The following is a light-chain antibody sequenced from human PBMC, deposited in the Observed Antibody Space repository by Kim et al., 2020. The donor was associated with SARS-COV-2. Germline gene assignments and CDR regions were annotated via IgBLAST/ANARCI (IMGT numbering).Light chain of an antibody. J-gene: IGKJ1*01. CDR3: QQSYSIPWT. CDR1: KRIGNY. CDR2: AAS. Sequence: VGDGSTITGRASKRIGNYLHGHKQKPGRAPKRLIYAASSLHSGVPSRFSGSGSGTDFTLTISGLQPEDFAINYCQQSYSIPWTCGQGTKVDIK. V-gene: IGKV1-39*01.